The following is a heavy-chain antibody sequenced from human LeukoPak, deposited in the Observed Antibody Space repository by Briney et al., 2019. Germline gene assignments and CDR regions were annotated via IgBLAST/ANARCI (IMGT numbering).Heavy chain of an antibody. J-gene: IGHJ4*02. D-gene: IGHD5-24*01. CDR1: GGTFSSYA. CDR3: ARGSLDGDHPIEY. V-gene: IGHV1-69*04. CDR2: IIPILGIA. Sequence: SVKVSSKASGGTFSSYAISWVRQAPGQGLEWMGRIIPILGIANYAQKFQGRVTITADKSTSTAYMELSSLRSEDTAVYYCARGSLDGDHPIEYWGQGTLVTVSS.